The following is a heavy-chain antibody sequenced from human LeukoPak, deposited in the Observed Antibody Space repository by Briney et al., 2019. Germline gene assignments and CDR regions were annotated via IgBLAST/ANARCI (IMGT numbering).Heavy chain of an antibody. CDR1: GFTFSSYA. J-gene: IGHJ4*02. Sequence: GGSLRLSCAASGFTFSSYAMSWVRQAPGKGLEWVSAISGSGGSTYYADSVKGRFTISRDNSKNTLYLQMNSLRAEDTAVYYCATTGVAATQFDYWGQGALVTVSS. CDR2: ISGSGGST. CDR3: ATTGVAATQFDY. D-gene: IGHD2-15*01. V-gene: IGHV3-23*01.